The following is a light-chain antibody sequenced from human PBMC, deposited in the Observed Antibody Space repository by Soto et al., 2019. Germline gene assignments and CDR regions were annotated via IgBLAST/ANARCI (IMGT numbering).Light chain of an antibody. CDR1: QSVSSN. Sequence: EIVMTQSPATLSVSPGERATLSCRASQSVSSNLAWYQQKPGQAPRLLIYGASTRATGIPARFSGSGSGTEFTLTISSLQSEYFAVYYCQQYNNSPGTFGQGTKVEIK. CDR3: QQYNNSPGT. CDR2: GAS. V-gene: IGKV3-15*01. J-gene: IGKJ1*01.